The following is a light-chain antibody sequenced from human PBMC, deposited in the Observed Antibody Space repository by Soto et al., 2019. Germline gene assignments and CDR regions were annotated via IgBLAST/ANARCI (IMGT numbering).Light chain of an antibody. V-gene: IGKV1-5*01. CDR3: QQYNAYSPLT. CDR2: DAS. CDR1: QSISSW. J-gene: IGKJ4*01. Sequence: DIQMTQSPSTLSASVGDRVTITCRASQSISSWLAWYQQKPGEAPKLLIYDASNLESGVPSRLSGNGSGTEFTLTISSLQPDDFATYYCQQYNAYSPLTFGGGTKVEI.